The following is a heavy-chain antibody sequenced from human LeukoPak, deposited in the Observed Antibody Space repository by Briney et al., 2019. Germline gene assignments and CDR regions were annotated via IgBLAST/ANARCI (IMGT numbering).Heavy chain of an antibody. CDR2: ISGSGGTT. D-gene: IGHD3-3*01. J-gene: IGHJ4*02. V-gene: IGHV3-23*01. CDR3: AKSDDFWSGYQFDF. CDR1: GFTFSRYA. Sequence: GGSLRLSCAASGFTFSRYAMSWVRQAPGKGLEWVSAISGSGGTTYDADSVKGRFTISRDNSKNTLYLQMSSLRAEDTAVYYCAKSDDFWSGYQFDFWGQGTLVTVSS.